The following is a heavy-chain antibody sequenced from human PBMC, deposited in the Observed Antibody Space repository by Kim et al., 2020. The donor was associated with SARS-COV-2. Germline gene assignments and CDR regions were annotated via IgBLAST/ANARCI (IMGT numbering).Heavy chain of an antibody. V-gene: IGHV3-30*03. D-gene: IGHD3-3*02. J-gene: IGHJ4*02. CDR3: ARALEKAFEF. Sequence: GGSLRLSCAASGFTLSTYGIHWVRQAPGKGLEWVAVISSNGLIKEYADSVKGRFTISRDMSKNTIYLQMNSLGAEDAAIYYCARALEKAFEFWGQGTPVT. CDR2: ISSNGLIK. CDR1: GFTLSTYG.